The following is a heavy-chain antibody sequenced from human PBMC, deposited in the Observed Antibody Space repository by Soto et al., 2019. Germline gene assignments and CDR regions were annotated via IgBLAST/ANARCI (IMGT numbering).Heavy chain of an antibody. D-gene: IGHD5-12*01. CDR3: ASLKREMATIGYYFDY. J-gene: IGHJ4*02. Sequence: SETLSLTCAVSGGSISSGGYSWSWIRQPPGKGLEWIGYIYHSGSTYYNPSLKSRVTISVDRSKNQFSLKLSSVTAADTAVYYCASLKREMATIGYYFDYWGQGTLVTVSS. CDR1: GGSISSGGYS. CDR2: IYHSGST. V-gene: IGHV4-30-2*01.